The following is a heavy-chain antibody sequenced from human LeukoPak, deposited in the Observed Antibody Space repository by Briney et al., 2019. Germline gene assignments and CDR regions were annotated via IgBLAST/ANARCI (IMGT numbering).Heavy chain of an antibody. CDR1: GGSISSSSYY. D-gene: IGHD3-10*01. CDR2: IYYSGST. J-gene: IGHJ4*02. V-gene: IGHV4-39*01. Sequence: SETLSLTCTVSGGSISSSSYYWGWIRQPPGKGLEWIGSIYYSGSTYYNPSLKSRVTISVDTSKNQFSLKLSSVTAAGTAVYYCARPVTMVRGVDYYFDYWGQGTLVTVSS. CDR3: ARPVTMVRGVDYYFDY.